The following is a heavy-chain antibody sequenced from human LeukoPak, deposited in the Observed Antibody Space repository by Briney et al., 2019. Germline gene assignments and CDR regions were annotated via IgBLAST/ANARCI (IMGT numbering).Heavy chain of an antibody. V-gene: IGHV1-2*02. CDR3: ARIMEYYDFTPRGFDI. D-gene: IGHD3/OR15-3a*01. Sequence: GAAVKVSCKASGYTFIGHYIHWVRQAPGQGLEWMGWMNPDSGGTNYAQKFQDRVTMNRDTSITTAYMELSRLTSDDMAIYYCARIMEYYDFTPRGFDIWGQGTMVAVSS. CDR1: GYTFIGHY. CDR2: MNPDSGGT. J-gene: IGHJ3*02.